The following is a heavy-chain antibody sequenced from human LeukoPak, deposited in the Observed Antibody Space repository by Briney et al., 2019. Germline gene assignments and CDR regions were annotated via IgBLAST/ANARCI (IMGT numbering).Heavy chain of an antibody. CDR3: ARGPGGGGYNLNYYYYMDV. D-gene: IGHD5-24*01. V-gene: IGHV1-69*05. CDR1: GGTFSSYA. J-gene: IGHJ6*03. CDR2: IIPIFGTA. Sequence: SVKVSCKASGGTFSSYAISWVRQAPGQGLEWMGGIIPIFGTANYAQKFQGRVTITTDESTSTAYMELGSLRSEATAVYYCARGPGGGGYNLNYYYYMDVWGKGTTVTVSS.